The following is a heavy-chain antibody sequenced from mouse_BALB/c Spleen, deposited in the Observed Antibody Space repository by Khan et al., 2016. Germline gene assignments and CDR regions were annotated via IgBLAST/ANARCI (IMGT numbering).Heavy chain of an antibody. CDR1: GYTFTDYS. D-gene: IGHD1-1*01. V-gene: IGHV9-2-1*01. J-gene: IGHJ2*01. CDR2: INTETGEP. CDR3: ARRYYGFPGY. Sequence: QIQVVQSGPELKKPGETVKISCKASGYTFTDYSMHWVKQAPGKGLKWMGWINTETGEPTYADDFKGRFAFSLETSASTAYLQINNLKNEDTATYFCARRYYGFPGYWGQGTTLTVSS.